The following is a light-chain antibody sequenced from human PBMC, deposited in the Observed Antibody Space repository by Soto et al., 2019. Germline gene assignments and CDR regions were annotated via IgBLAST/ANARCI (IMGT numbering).Light chain of an antibody. Sequence: EIVMTQSPASLSVSPGEGGTLPCRASQRVSSNLDWYQHKPGQAPRLLIYGASTRATGIPARFSGSGSGTEFTLTISSLQSEDFAVYYCPQHKNWPLTFGGGTKVEIK. CDR1: QRVSSN. CDR3: PQHKNWPLT. CDR2: GAS. V-gene: IGKV3-15*01. J-gene: IGKJ4*01.